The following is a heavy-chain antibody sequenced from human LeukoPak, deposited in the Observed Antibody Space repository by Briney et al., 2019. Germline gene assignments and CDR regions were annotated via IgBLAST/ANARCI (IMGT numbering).Heavy chain of an antibody. V-gene: IGHV3-21*01. CDR3: ARSEHSSSSFDY. CDR1: GFXFSSYC. CDR2: ISSSSTHI. J-gene: IGHJ4*02. Sequence: GGSLRLSCAASGFXFSSYCINWVRQAPGKGLEWVSYISSSSTHIYYADSVKGRFTISRDNARNSLYLQMNSLRAEDTAIYYCARSEHSSSSFDYWGQGTLVTVSS. D-gene: IGHD6-6*01.